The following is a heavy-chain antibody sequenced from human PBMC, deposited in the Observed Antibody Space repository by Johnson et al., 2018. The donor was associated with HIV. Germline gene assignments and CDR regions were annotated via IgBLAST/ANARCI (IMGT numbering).Heavy chain of an antibody. CDR2: IYSGGST. D-gene: IGHD6-13*01. CDR1: GFSVSNTY. CDR3: ARDGESQQLPLGDAFDV. J-gene: IGHJ3*01. Sequence: VQLVESGGGLVQSGGSLRLSCGASGFSVSNTYMNWVRQAPGKGLEWVSVIYSGGSTYYADSVRGRFTIPRDNSKNTLYLQMSSLRAEDTAMYYCARDGESQQLPLGDAFDVWGQGTMVTVSS. V-gene: IGHV3-66*01.